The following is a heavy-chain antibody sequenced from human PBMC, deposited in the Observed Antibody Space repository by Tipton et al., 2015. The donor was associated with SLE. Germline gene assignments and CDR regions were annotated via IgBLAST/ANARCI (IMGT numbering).Heavy chain of an antibody. Sequence: TLSLTCTISGGSIISGGYYWSWFRQHPGKGLEWIGYIYYSGSTFYNPSLMSRVTISVDTSQNQFSLRLISVTAADTAVYYCARAILTGWWFAPWGQGTLVTVSS. J-gene: IGHJ5*02. CDR1: GGSIISGGYY. CDR2: IYYSGST. V-gene: IGHV4-31*03. D-gene: IGHD3-9*01. CDR3: ARAILTGWWFAP.